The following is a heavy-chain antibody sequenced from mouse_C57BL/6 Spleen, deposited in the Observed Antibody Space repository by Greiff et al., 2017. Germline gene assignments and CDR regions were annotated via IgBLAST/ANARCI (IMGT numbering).Heavy chain of an antibody. D-gene: IGHD2-2*01. CDR1: GYSITSGYY. V-gene: IGHV3-6*01. CDR3: ARGVTTETWFAY. Sequence: EVKLQESGPGLVKPSQSLSLTCSVTGYSITSGYYWNWIRQFPGNKLEWMGYISSDGSNNYKPYLKNRIPITRDTSKNPFFLKLNFVTTEYTATYYCARGVTTETWFAYWGQGTLVTFSA. J-gene: IGHJ3*01. CDR2: ISSDGSN.